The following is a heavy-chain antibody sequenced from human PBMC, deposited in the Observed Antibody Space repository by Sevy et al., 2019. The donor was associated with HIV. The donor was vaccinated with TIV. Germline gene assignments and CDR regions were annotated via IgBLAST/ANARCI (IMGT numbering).Heavy chain of an antibody. V-gene: IGHV3-7*01. J-gene: IGHJ4*02. D-gene: IGHD3-22*01. CDR3: ARARAYYYDNSGYSFDY. CDR2: IKQEGREK. Sequence: GGSLSLSGAASGFTLSSYGMSWVRQAPGKGREGVANIKQEGREKYYVDSGKGGFTISRDNAKNSLYLQMNSLRVEDTAAYYCARARAYYYDNSGYSFDYWGQGTLVTVSS. CDR1: GFTLSSYG.